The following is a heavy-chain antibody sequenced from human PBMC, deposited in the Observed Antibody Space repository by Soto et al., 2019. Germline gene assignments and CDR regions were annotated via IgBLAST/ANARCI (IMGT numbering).Heavy chain of an antibody. D-gene: IGHD6-13*01. V-gene: IGHV3-48*01. J-gene: IGHJ4*02. CDR2: ISSSSRTI. CDR3: ARDPDSSSWYEFDY. Sequence: EVQLVESGGGLVQPGGSLRLSCAASGFTFSSYSMNWVRQAPGKGLEWVSYISSSSRTIYYADSLKGRFTISRDNAKNSLYLQMNSLRAEDTAVYSCARDPDSSSWYEFDYGGQGTLVTVSS. CDR1: GFTFSSYS.